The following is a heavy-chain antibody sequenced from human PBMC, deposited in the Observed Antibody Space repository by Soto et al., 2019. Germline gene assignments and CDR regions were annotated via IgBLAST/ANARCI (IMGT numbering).Heavy chain of an antibody. CDR2: IYYGGST. CDR3: ASENYCDNRGFDY. V-gene: IGHV4-59*12. CDR1: GGSISSNY. J-gene: IGHJ4*02. Sequence: PSETLSLTCTVSGGSISSNYWSWIRQPPGKGLEWIGYIYYGGSTHSNPSLKSRVTISLDTSKNQFSLKLSSVTAADTAVYYCASENYCDNRGFDYWGQGTLVTVSS. D-gene: IGHD3-22*01.